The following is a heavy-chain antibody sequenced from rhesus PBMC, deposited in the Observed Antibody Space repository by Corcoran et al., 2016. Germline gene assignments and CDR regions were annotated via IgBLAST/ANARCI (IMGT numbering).Heavy chain of an antibody. CDR3: ARRAWGYYSEYYFDY. CDR1: GGSISGYYY. J-gene: IGHJ4*01. Sequence: QVQLQQWGEGLVKPSETLSLTCAVYGGSISGYYYWTWIRQPPGKGLEWIGYIYGNSASTNYHPATKNRGTISKDTSKNQFSLKLSSVTAADTGVYYCARRAWGYYSEYYFDYWGQGVLVTVSS. CDR2: IYGNSAST. V-gene: IGHV4-73*01. D-gene: IGHD3-34*01.